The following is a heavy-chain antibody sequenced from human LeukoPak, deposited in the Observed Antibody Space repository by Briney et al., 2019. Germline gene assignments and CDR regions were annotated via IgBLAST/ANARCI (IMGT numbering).Heavy chain of an antibody. J-gene: IGHJ4*02. Sequence: PGGSLRLSCAASGFTFSSYAMSWVRQAPGKGLRWVSTISGGAGSIYYADSVKGRFTISRDNAKNSLYLQMNSLRAEDTAVYYCARDRALNDFWSGNIYYFDYWGQGTLVTVSS. CDR1: GFTFSSYA. V-gene: IGHV3-23*01. CDR2: ISGGAGSI. CDR3: ARDRALNDFWSGNIYYFDY. D-gene: IGHD3-3*01.